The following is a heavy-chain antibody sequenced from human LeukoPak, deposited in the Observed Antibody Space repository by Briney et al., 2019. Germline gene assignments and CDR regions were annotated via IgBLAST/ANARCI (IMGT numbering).Heavy chain of an antibody. CDR3: AELGITMIGGV. CDR2: VSSSGRHM. V-gene: IGHV3-21*01. J-gene: IGHJ6*04. Sequence: PGGALRLSCAASGFTFSSYDMTWVRQAPGGGRGWVSSVSSSGRHMYYADSVKGRFTISRDNAKNSLYLQMNSLRAEDTAVYYCAELGITMIGGVWGKGTTVTISS. CDR1: GFTFSSYD. D-gene: IGHD3-10*02.